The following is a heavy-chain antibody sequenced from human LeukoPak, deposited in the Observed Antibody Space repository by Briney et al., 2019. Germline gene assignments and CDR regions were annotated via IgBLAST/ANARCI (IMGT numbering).Heavy chain of an antibody. J-gene: IGHJ4*02. CDR1: GFTFSSYA. CDR2: ISSTSSTI. D-gene: IGHD1-7*01. CDR3: ARNYEVDY. Sequence: GGSLRLSCAASGFTFSSYAMSWVRQAPGKGLEWVSYISSTSSTIYYADSVKGRFTISRDNAKNSLFLQMNSLRAEDTAVYYCARNYEVDYWGQGTLVTVSS. V-gene: IGHV3-48*04.